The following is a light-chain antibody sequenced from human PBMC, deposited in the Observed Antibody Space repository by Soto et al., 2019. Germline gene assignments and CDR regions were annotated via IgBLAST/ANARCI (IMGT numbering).Light chain of an antibody. Sequence: QTVVTQEPSLTVSPGGTVTLTCASSTGAVTSGYYPNWFQQKPGQAPRALIYSTSNKHYWTPARFSGSLRGGKAALTLSGVQPEAEAAYYCLLYYGGAQLVFGGGTKLTVL. CDR2: STS. CDR1: TGAVTSGYY. V-gene: IGLV7-43*01. J-gene: IGLJ2*01. CDR3: LLYYGGAQLV.